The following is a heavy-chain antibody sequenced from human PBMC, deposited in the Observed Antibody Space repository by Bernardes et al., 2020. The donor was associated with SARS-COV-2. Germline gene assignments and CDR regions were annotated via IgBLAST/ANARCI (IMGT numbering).Heavy chain of an antibody. J-gene: IGHJ5*01. CDR1: GFTFSSYA. D-gene: IGHD3-10*01. Sequence: GGSLRLSCAASGFTFSSYAMHWVRQAPGKGLEWVAVISYDGSNKYYADSVKGRFTISRDKSINTVYLQWSSLKASDSAIYFCARVGGLGYNASWLDSWGQGTLVTVSS. V-gene: IGHV3-30-3*01. CDR2: ISYDGSNK. CDR3: ARVGGLGYNASWLDS.